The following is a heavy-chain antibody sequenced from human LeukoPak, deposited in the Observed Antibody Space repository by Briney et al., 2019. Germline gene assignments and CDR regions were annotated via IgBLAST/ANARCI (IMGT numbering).Heavy chain of an antibody. CDR1: GFTFSSYG. CDR3: AKGDTSSSWYQHDAEYFQH. V-gene: IGHV3-30*02. J-gene: IGHJ1*01. Sequence: PGGSLRLSCAASGFTFSSYGMHWVRQAPGKGLEWVAFIRYDGSNKYYADSVKGRFTISRDNSKNTLYLQMNSLRAEDTAVYYCAKGDTSSSWYQHDAEYFQHWGQGTLVTVSS. CDR2: IRYDGSNK. D-gene: IGHD6-13*01.